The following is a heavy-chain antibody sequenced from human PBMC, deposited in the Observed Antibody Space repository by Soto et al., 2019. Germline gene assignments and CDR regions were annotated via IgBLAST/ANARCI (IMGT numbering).Heavy chain of an antibody. V-gene: IGHV3-30*18. CDR1: GFTFGSYG. Sequence: SLRLSCAASGFTFGSYGMHWVRQAPGKGLEWVAVISFDGSNEYSGDSVKGRFTISRDNSKNTLYLQMNSLRAEDTAVYYCTKDLGGGRWYYGLDVWGQGTTVTVSS. CDR3: TKDLGGGRWYYGLDV. J-gene: IGHJ6*02. CDR2: ISFDGSNE. D-gene: IGHD2-15*01.